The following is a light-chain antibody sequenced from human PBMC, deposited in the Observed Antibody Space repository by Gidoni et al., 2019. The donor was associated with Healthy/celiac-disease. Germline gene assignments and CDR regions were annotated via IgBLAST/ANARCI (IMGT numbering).Light chain of an antibody. V-gene: IGLV2-11*01. Sequence: QSALTQPRSVSGSPGQSVPISCPETSSDVGGYNYVSWYQQHPGKAPKLMIYDVSKRPSGVPDRFSGSKSGNTASLTISGLQAEDEADYYCCSYAGSYTWVFGGGTKLTVL. CDR2: DVS. CDR1: SSDVGGYNY. J-gene: IGLJ3*02. CDR3: CSYAGSYTWV.